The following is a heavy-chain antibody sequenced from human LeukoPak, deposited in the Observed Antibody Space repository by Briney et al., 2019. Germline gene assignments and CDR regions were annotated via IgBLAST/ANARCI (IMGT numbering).Heavy chain of an antibody. D-gene: IGHD1-7*01. J-gene: IGHJ4*02. CDR1: GFTFSSYA. Sequence: GGSLRLSCAASGFTFSSYAMSWVRQAPGKGLEWVSVISGSGGSTYYADSVKGRFTISRDNSKNTLYLQMNSLRAEDTAVYYCAKARGLTETARGHDYWGQGTLVTVSS. CDR2: ISGSGGST. CDR3: AKARGLTETARGHDY. V-gene: IGHV3-23*01.